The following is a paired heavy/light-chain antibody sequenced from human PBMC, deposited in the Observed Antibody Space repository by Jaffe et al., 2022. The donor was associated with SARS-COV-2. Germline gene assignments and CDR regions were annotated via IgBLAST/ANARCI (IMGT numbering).Heavy chain of an antibody. J-gene: IGHJ4*02. CDR1: GFSFSSYG. CDR3: VKVFMSGIQSYHYFDY. Sequence: QVQLVESGGGVVQPGRSLSLSCAVSGFSFSSYGMHWVRQAPGKGLEWVAVISYDGSNTYYADSVKGRFTISRDNSKNTLYLQMNSLRDEDTAVYNCVKVFMSGIQSYHYFDYWGQGTLVTVSS. V-gene: IGHV3-30*18. CDR2: ISYDGSNT. D-gene: IGHD4-4*01.
Light chain of an antibody. J-gene: IGKJ1*01. CDR3: QQYDNWPPWT. Sequence: EIVMTQSPATLSVSPGERATLSCRASQSVSSNLAWYQQKVGQAPRLLIYGASTRATGIPDRFSGSGSGTEFTLTISSLQSEDFAVYFCQQYDNWPPWTFGQGTKVEIK. V-gene: IGKV3-15*01. CDR1: QSVSSN. CDR2: GAS.